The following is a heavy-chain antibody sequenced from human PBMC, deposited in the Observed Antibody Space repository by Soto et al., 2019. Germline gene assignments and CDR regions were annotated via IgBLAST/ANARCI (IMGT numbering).Heavy chain of an antibody. J-gene: IGHJ5*02. CDR1: GGSISSGCYY. CDR2: IYYSGST. V-gene: IGHV4-31*03. Sequence: SETLSLTCTVAGGSISSGCYYWSWIRGHPGKFLDWIGFIYYSGSTYYNPSLKSRVTISVDTSKNQFSLQLSSVTAADTAVYYCARTPHPWGQGTLVTV. CDR3: ARTPHP.